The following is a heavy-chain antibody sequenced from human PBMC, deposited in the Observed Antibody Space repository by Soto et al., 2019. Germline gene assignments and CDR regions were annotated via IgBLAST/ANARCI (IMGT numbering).Heavy chain of an antibody. D-gene: IGHD7-27*01. CDR1: GGSVSSGSYY. V-gene: IGHV4-61*01. CDR3: ARVAGALRGAFDY. J-gene: IGHJ4*02. Sequence: PSEILSLTCTVSGGSVSSGSYYWSWIRQPPGKGLEWIGYIYYSGSTNYNPSLKSRVTISVDTSKNQFSLKLSSVTAADTAVYYCARVAGALRGAFDYWGQGTLVTVSS. CDR2: IYYSGST.